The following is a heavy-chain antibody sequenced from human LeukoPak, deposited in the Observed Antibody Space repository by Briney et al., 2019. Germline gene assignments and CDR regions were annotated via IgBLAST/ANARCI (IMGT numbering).Heavy chain of an antibody. D-gene: IGHD3-22*01. CDR3: ARGAYYYED. J-gene: IGHJ4*02. CDR1: GFTFSSYT. Sequence: GGSLRLSCAASGFTFSSYTMSWVRQAPGKGLEWVSYISSSSSTIYYADSVKGRFTISRDNAKNSLYLQMNSLRAEDTAVYYCARGAYYYEDWGQGTLVTVSS. CDR2: ISSSSSTI. V-gene: IGHV3-48*01.